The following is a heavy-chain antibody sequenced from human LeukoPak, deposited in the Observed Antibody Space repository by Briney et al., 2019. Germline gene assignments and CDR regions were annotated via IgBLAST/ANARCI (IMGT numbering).Heavy chain of an antibody. CDR1: GFTFTSYS. V-gene: IGHV3-21*01. CDR3: ARPAYCGGNCYYFPDY. D-gene: IGHD2-21*02. J-gene: IGHJ4*02. Sequence: GGSLRLSCAASGFTFTSYSTSWVRQAPGKGLEWVSSISSDSTYIYYADSVKGRFTISRDNAKNSLYLQMNSLRAEDTAVYYCARPAYCGGNCYYFPDYWGQGTLVTVSS. CDR2: ISSDSTYI.